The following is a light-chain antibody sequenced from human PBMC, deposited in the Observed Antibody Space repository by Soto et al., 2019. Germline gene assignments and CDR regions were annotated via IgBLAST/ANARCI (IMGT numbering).Light chain of an antibody. Sequence: QSALTQPPSASGSPGQSVAISCTGTSSDVGGYNYVSWYQHHPGKAPKLMIYEVSRRPSGVSDRFSGSKSGTAASLTVSGLQAEDEDDYYCSSYSGSSNGVFGGGTKVTVL. J-gene: IGLJ3*02. CDR3: SSYSGSSNGV. CDR2: EVS. CDR1: SSDVGGYNY. V-gene: IGLV2-8*01.